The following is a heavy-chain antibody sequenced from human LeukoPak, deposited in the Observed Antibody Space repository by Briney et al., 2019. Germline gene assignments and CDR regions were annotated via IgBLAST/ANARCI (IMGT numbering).Heavy chain of an antibody. D-gene: IGHD3-22*01. CDR2: INHSGST. CDR3: ARFVTYYYDSSGNFRGVLFFDP. Sequence: SETLSLTCAVYGGSFTGYYGNWIRQPPGKGLEWIGEINHSGSTNYNPSLKSRVTISVDTSKNQISLKLSSVTAADTAVYYCARFVTYYYDSSGNFRGVLFFDPWGQGTLVTVSS. J-gene: IGHJ5*02. CDR1: GGSFTGYY. V-gene: IGHV4-34*01.